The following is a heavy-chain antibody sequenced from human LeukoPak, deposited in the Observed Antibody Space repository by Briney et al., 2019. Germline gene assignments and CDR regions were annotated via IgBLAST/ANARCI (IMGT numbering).Heavy chain of an antibody. Sequence: GGSLRLSCAASGFTFSSYWMYWVRQAPEKGLVWVSYIHRDGSDIRYADSVKGRFTISRDNAKNTLYLQMNSLRVEDTAVYFCASLANWDDVFDIWGRGTMVAVSS. V-gene: IGHV3-74*01. CDR1: GFTFSSYW. CDR2: IHRDGSDI. J-gene: IGHJ3*02. D-gene: IGHD7-27*01. CDR3: ASLANWDDVFDI.